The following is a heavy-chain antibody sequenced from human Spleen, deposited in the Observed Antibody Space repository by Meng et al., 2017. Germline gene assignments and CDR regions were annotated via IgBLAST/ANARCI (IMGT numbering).Heavy chain of an antibody. CDR2: ISSSGSTI. CDR1: GFTFSSYE. CDR3: ARAISGADAA. Sequence: GGSLRLSCAASGFTFSSYEMNWVRQAPGKGLEWVSYISSSGSTIYYADSVKGRFTISRDNAKNSLYLQMNSLRAEDTALYYCARAISGADAAWGQGTLVTVSS. V-gene: IGHV3-48*03. J-gene: IGHJ5*02. D-gene: IGHD2-21*02.